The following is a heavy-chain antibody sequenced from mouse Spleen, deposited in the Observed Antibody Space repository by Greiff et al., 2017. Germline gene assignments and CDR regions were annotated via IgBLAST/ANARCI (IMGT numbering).Heavy chain of an antibody. V-gene: IGHV1-54*01. Sequence: VQLQQSGAELVRPGTSVKVSCKASGYAFTNYLIEWVKQRPGQGLEWIGVINPGSGGTNYNEKFKGKATLTADKSSSTAYMQLSSLTSEDSAVYFCARDGDYWYYFDYWGQGTTLTVSS. J-gene: IGHJ2*01. CDR1: GYAFTNYL. CDR2: INPGSGGT. D-gene: IGHD2-13*01. CDR3: ARDGDYWYYFDY.